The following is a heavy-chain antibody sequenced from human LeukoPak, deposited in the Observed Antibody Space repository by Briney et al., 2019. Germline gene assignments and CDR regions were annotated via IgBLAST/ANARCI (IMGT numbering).Heavy chain of an antibody. D-gene: IGHD6-13*01. Sequence: GGSLRLSCAASGFTFDDHGMSWVRQAPGKGLEWVSGIKWDGGRTGYADSVKGRFTISRDNSENTLYMQMNSLRVEDTAVYYCAKGLHSSSWNDAFDIWGQGTTVTVSS. J-gene: IGHJ3*02. CDR2: IKWDGGRT. V-gene: IGHV3-20*04. CDR3: AKGLHSSSWNDAFDI. CDR1: GFTFDDHG.